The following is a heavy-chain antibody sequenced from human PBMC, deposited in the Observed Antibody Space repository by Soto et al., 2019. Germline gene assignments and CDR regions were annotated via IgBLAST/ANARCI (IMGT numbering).Heavy chain of an antibody. CDR3: ASARGVIIQYYYYGMDV. CDR1: GFTVSSNY. Sequence: HPGGSLRLSCAASGFTVSSNYMSWVRQAPGKGLEWVSVIYSGGSTYYADSVKGRFTISRDNSKNTLYLQMNSLRAEDTAVYYCASARGVIIQYYYYGMDVWGQGTTVTVSS. D-gene: IGHD3-10*01. V-gene: IGHV3-53*01. J-gene: IGHJ6*02. CDR2: IYSGGST.